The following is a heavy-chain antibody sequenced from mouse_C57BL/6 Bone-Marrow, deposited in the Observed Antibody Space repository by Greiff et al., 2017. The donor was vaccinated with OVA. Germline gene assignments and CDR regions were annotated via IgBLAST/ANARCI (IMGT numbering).Heavy chain of an antibody. D-gene: IGHD2-2*01. Sequence: VQLQQSGPELVKPGASVKISCKASGYTFTDYYMNWVKQSHGKSLEWIGDINPNNGGTSYNQKFKGKATLTVDKSSSTAYMELRSLTSEDSAVYYCAGRWLRYYFDYWGQGTTLTVSS. J-gene: IGHJ2*01. CDR3: AGRWLRYYFDY. CDR2: INPNNGGT. CDR1: GYTFTDYY. V-gene: IGHV1-26*01.